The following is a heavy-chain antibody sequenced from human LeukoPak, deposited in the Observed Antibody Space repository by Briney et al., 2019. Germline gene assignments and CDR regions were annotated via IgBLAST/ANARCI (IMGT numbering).Heavy chain of an antibody. D-gene: IGHD3-10*01. CDR3: ARDGGEGLWFGELLDP. CDR2: ISYDGSNK. Sequence: GRSLRLSCAASGFTFSSYARHWVRQAPGKGLEWVAVISYDGSNKYYADSVNGRFTISRDNSKNTLYLQMNSLRAEHTAVYYCARDGGEGLWFGELLDPWGQGTLVTVSS. CDR1: GFTFSSYA. J-gene: IGHJ5*02. V-gene: IGHV3-30*04.